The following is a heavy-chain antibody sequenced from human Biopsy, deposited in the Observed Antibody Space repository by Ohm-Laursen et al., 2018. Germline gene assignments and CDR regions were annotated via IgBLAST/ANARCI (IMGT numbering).Heavy chain of an antibody. CDR2: ISGNSDII. CDR1: GFSFRTYW. CDR3: TREGYYYDSLAYYYWFDP. J-gene: IGHJ5*02. Sequence: SLRLSCAASGFSFRTYWMTWVRQAPGKGLEWVSTISGNSDIIYDTDSVKGRFTISRDNSKNTLYLQMNSLRSDDTAVYYCTREGYYYDSLAYYYWFDPWGQGTLVTVSS. D-gene: IGHD3-22*01. V-gene: IGHV3-23*01.